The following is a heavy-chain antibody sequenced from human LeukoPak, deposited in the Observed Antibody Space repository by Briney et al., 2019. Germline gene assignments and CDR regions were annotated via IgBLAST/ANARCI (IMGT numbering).Heavy chain of an antibody. J-gene: IGHJ6*02. CDR2: IIPMLGTV. Sequence: SVKVSCKASGGTFSSYAINWVRQAPGQGLEWMGRIIPMLGTVNYAQKFQGRVTIIAGKFTSTAYMELSSLRSEDTAMYYCARDQKVGATPYFGMDVWGQGTTVTVSS. D-gene: IGHD1-26*01. CDR3: ARDQKVGATPYFGMDV. V-gene: IGHV1-69*04. CDR1: GGTFSSYA.